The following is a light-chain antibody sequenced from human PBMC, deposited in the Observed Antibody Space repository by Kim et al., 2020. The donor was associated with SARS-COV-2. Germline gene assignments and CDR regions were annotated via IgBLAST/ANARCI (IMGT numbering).Light chain of an antibody. Sequence: GQRVTISCSGRSSNIGSNTVNWYQQLPGTAPKLLIYSDIQRPSGVPDRFSGSKSGTSASLAISGLQSEDEADYYCAAWDDSLNGYVFGTGTKVTVL. V-gene: IGLV1-44*01. CDR2: SDI. CDR3: AAWDDSLNGYV. J-gene: IGLJ1*01. CDR1: SSNIGSNT.